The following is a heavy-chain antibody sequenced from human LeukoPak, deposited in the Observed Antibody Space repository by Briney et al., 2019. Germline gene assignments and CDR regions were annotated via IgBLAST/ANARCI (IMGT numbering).Heavy chain of an antibody. D-gene: IGHD3-3*01. Sequence: PSETLSLTCGVYGGSFSAYYWSWIRQAPEKGLEWIGEINHRGSTNYNPSLKSRVTISLETSENQFSLKLSSVTAADTAVYYCARGRITTFGVVIPLDYRGQGALVTVSS. J-gene: IGHJ4*02. CDR1: GGSFSAYY. CDR3: ARGRITTFGVVIPLDY. CDR2: INHRGST. V-gene: IGHV4-34*01.